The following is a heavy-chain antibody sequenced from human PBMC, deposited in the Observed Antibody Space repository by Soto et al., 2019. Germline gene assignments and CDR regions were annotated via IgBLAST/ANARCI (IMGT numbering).Heavy chain of an antibody. CDR3: AKKAFGVEGASGDFDH. CDR2: INPGTGNR. V-gene: IGHV1-3*01. D-gene: IGHD1-26*01. J-gene: IGHJ4*02. Sequence: QVQVVQSGTEVKKPGASVKVACKTSGYSFTTYAIHWVRQAPGQSLEWMGWINPGTGNRRFSQKFQGRITITGDTTANTADMELSSLRAEDTAVYYCAKKAFGVEGASGDFDHWGQGTLVSVSS. CDR1: GYSFTTYA.